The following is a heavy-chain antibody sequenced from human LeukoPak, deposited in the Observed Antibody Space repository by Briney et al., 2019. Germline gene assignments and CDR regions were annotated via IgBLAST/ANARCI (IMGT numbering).Heavy chain of an antibody. D-gene: IGHD6-19*01. CDR1: GFTFSSYA. Sequence: GGSVRLSCSASGFTFSSYAMHWVRQAPGKGLEYVSSISYNGGSTSYAESVKGRFTISRDNSKNTLYLQMSSLRAEDTAVYYCVKEGYSGGWSFRYFDYWGQGTLVTVSS. CDR3: VKEGYSGGWSFRYFDY. V-gene: IGHV3-64D*06. J-gene: IGHJ4*02. CDR2: ISYNGGST.